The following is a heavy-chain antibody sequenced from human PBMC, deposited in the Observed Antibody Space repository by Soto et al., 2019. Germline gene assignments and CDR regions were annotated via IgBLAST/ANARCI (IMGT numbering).Heavy chain of an antibody. J-gene: IGHJ4*02. Sequence: GGSLRLSCAASGFTFSNAWMSWVRQAPGKGLEWVGRIKSKTDGGTTDYAAPVKGRFTISRDDSKNTLYLQMNSLKTEDTAVYYCCYYDSSGYYQASPPPQTGWGQGTLVTVSS. CDR3: CYYDSSGYYQASPPPQTG. CDR2: IKSKTDGGTT. V-gene: IGHV3-15*01. D-gene: IGHD3-22*01. CDR1: GFTFSNAW.